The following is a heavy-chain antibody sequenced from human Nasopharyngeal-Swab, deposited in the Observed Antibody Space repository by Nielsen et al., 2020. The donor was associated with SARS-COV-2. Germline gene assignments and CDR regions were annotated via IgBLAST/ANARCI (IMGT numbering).Heavy chain of an antibody. V-gene: IGHV3-9*01. CDR3: ARENNWEALRYFDL. D-gene: IGHD1-20*01. Sequence: GGSLRLSCAASGFTFSSYAMYWVRQAPGKGLEWVSGISWNGNIRGHADSVEGRFTISRDNAKSSLYLQMNSLRVEDTALYYCARENNWEALRYFDLWGRGTLVTVSS. CDR2: ISWNGNIR. J-gene: IGHJ2*01. CDR1: GFTFSSYA.